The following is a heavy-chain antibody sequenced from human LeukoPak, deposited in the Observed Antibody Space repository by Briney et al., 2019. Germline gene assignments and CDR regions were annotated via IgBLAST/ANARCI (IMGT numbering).Heavy chain of an antibody. D-gene: IGHD3-9*01. J-gene: IGHJ3*02. CDR1: GGSISSSSYY. CDR3: ARQYYDISAGAFDI. Sequence: SETLSLTCTVSGGSISSSSYYWGWIRQPPGKGLEWIGSIYYSGSTYYNPSLKSRVTISVNTSKNQFSLKLSSVTAADTAVYYCARQYYDISAGAFDIWGQGTMVTVSS. CDR2: IYYSGST. V-gene: IGHV4-39*01.